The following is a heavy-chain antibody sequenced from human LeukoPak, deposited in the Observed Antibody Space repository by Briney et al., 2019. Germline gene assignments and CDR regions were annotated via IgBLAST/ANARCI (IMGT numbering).Heavy chain of an antibody. D-gene: IGHD4-17*01. Sequence: PSETLSLTCTVSGGSISSYYWSWLRQPPGKGLEWVGYIYYSGSTNYNPSLKSRVTISVDTSKNQFSLKLSSVTAADTAVYYCAGTVTTDYYYMDVWGKGTTVTISS. CDR2: IYYSGST. V-gene: IGHV4-59*01. CDR1: GGSISSYY. CDR3: AGTVTTDYYYMDV. J-gene: IGHJ6*03.